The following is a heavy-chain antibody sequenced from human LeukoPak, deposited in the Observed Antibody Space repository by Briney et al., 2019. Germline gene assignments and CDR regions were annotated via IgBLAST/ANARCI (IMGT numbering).Heavy chain of an antibody. V-gene: IGHV4-39*01. CDR1: GGSISNSNYY. CDR3: ATPNSGRSYYLDY. CDR2: IDYSGTS. Sequence: KASETLSLTCTVSGGSISNSNYYWGWIRQAPGKGLEWIGTIDYSGTSHYNPSLKSRVTMSVDTSKNQVSLSLSSMTAADTADYYCATPNSGRSYYLDYWGQGILVTVSS. D-gene: IGHD1-26*01. J-gene: IGHJ4*02.